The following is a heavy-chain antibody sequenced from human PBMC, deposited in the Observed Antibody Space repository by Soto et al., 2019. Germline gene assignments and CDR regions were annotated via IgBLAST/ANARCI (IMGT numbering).Heavy chain of an antibody. CDR3: AREDRSADSSGGRRATNY. CDR2: ISGSSSYI. D-gene: IGHD6-19*01. Sequence: DVQLVESGGGLVKPGGSLTLSCAASGFTFSSYNMNWVRQAPGKGLEWVSSISGSSSYIYSADSVKGRFTISRDNAKNSLYLQMNSLRAEDTAVYYCAREDRSADSSGGRRATNYWGQGTLVTVSS. V-gene: IGHV3-21*01. J-gene: IGHJ4*02. CDR1: GFTFSSYN.